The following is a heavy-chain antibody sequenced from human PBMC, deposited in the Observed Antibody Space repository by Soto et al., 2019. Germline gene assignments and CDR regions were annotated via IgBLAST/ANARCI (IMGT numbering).Heavy chain of an antibody. Sequence: GGSLRLSCAASGFTFSNAWMSWVRQAPGKGLEWVGRIKSKTDGGTTDYAAPVKGRFTISRDDSKNTLYLQMNSLKTEDTAVYYCTTDLMVRGSYYYYMDVWGKGTTVTVSS. V-gene: IGHV3-15*01. CDR1: GFTFSNAW. CDR2: IKSKTDGGTT. D-gene: IGHD3-10*01. CDR3: TTDLMVRGSYYYYMDV. J-gene: IGHJ6*03.